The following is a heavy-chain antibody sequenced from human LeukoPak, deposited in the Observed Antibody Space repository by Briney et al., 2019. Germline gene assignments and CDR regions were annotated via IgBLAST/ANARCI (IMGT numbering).Heavy chain of an antibody. V-gene: IGHV3-74*03. CDR1: GFTFSYYW. J-gene: IGHJ4*02. D-gene: IGHD3-9*01. CDR2: INTDGSTT. CDR3: ATFDWGSSPN. Sequence: GGSLRLSCAASGFTFSYYWMHWVRQPPGKGLVWVSRINTDGSTTEYADSVKGRFTISRDNAKNTLYLQMNSLKPEDTAIYYCATFDWGSSPNWGQGSRVTVSS.